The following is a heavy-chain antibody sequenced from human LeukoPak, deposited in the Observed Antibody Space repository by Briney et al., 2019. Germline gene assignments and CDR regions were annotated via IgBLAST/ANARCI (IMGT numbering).Heavy chain of an antibody. D-gene: IGHD2-21*02. CDR1: GYTLTELS. J-gene: IGHJ4*02. Sequence: ASVKVSCKVSGYTLTELSMHWVRQAPGKGLEWMGGFDPEDGETIYAQKFQGRVTMTEDTSTDTAYMELSSLRSEDTAVYYCATVLAYCGGDYSKYFDYWGQGTLVTVSS. V-gene: IGHV1-24*01. CDR2: FDPEDGET. CDR3: ATVLAYCGGDYSKYFDY.